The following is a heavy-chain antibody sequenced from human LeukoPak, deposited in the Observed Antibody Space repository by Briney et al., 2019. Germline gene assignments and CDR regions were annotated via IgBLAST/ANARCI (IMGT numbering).Heavy chain of an antibody. Sequence: GGCLRLSCAASGFTLSIYSMNWVRQAPAKGLEWVSYISSSSSTIYYADSVKGRFTISRDNAKNSLYLQMNSLRDEDTAGYYCARVELFWSAVRRDYFDSWGQGTLVTVSS. V-gene: IGHV3-48*02. D-gene: IGHD3-3*01. CDR2: ISSSSSTI. CDR1: GFTLSIYS. J-gene: IGHJ4*02. CDR3: ARVELFWSAVRRDYFDS.